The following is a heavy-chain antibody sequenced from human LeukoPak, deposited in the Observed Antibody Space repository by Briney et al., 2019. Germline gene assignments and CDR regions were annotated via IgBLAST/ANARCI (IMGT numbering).Heavy chain of an antibody. CDR3: ARFLGRITMVRGALGY. CDR2: IYHSGST. CDR1: GGSISSSNW. D-gene: IGHD3-10*01. J-gene: IGHJ4*02. V-gene: IGHV4-4*02. Sequence: SETLSLTCAVSGGSISSSNWWSWVRQPPGKGLEWIGEIYHSGSTNYNPSLKSRVTISVDTSKNQFSLKLSSVTAADTAVYYCARFLGRITMVRGALGYWGQGTLVTVSS.